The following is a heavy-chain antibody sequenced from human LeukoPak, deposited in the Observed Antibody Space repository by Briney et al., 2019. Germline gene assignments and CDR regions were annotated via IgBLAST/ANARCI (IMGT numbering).Heavy chain of an antibody. CDR3: ARDILVRGVISGAFDI. V-gene: IGHV3-53*01. CDR2: IYSGGST. CDR1: GFSVSSNY. J-gene: IGHJ3*02. Sequence: GGSLRLSCAASGFSVSSNYMSWVRQTPGKGLEWVSVIYSGGSTYYADSVKGRFTISTDNSNTTLYLQMNSLRAEDTAVYYCARDILVRGVISGAFDIWGQGTMVTVSS. D-gene: IGHD3-10*01.